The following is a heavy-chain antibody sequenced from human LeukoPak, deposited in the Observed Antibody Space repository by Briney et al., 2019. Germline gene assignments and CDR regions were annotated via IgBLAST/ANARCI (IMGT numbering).Heavy chain of an antibody. CDR3: ARVRAGLQAFDT. D-gene: IGHD4-11*01. J-gene: IGHJ5*02. V-gene: IGHV3-74*01. CDR1: AFTFSNHW. CDR2: ISSDGSRT. Sequence: GGSLRLSCAASAFTFSNHWMHWVRQAPGKGLVWVSDISSDGSRTFYADSVKGRFIISRDNAKNTVYLQMNSLRAEDTAVYYCARVRAGLQAFDTWGQGTLVTVSS.